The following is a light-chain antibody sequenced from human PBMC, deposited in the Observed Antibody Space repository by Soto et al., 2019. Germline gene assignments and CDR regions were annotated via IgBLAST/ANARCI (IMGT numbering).Light chain of an antibody. V-gene: IGKV3-20*01. Sequence: EIRITQSPATLSVSPGEKAPVSCGASQSVRSYLAWYQQKPGQAPRLLIYGASNRATGIPDRLSGSGSGTEFTLTISRLAPEDFAVYYCQQYGSPGTFGHGTKVDIK. CDR1: QSVRSY. J-gene: IGKJ1*01. CDR3: QQYGSPGT. CDR2: GAS.